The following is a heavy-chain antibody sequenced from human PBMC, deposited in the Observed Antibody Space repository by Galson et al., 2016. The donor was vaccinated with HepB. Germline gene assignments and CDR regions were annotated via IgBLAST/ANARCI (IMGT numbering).Heavy chain of an antibody. V-gene: IGHV3-53*01. CDR1: EFMISSNY. J-gene: IGHJ5*02. D-gene: IGHD6-25*01. Sequence: SLRLSCAVSEFMISSNYMTWVRQAPGKGLEWVSVFYSGGSTYYTDSVKGRFTISRDNSKNTMYLQMNSLRVEDTAVYYCARGTSGSYSLISWGQGTRVTVSS. CDR2: FYSGGST. CDR3: ARGTSGSYSLIS.